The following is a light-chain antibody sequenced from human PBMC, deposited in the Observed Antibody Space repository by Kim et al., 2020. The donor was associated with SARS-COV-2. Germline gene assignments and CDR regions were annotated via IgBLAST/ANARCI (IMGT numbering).Light chain of an antibody. CDR2: LGS. Sequence: EIVMTQSPLSLTVTPGEPASISCTSSQSLLHSNGNSALYWFLQKPGQSPQLLFFLGSNRASGVPDRFIGSGSGTDFTLKISRVEAEDVGVYYCMQGLQSPWTFGQGTKVDIK. CDR3: MQGLQSPWT. J-gene: IGKJ1*01. CDR1: QSLLHSNGNSA. V-gene: IGKV2-28*01.